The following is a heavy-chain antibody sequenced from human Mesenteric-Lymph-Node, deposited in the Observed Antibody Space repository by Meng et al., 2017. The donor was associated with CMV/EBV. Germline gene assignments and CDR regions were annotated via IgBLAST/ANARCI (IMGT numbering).Heavy chain of an antibody. V-gene: IGHV3-48*03. J-gene: IGHJ6*02. Sequence: GESLKISCAASGFTFRSHDMNWVRQAPGKGLEWISHIKSGGHNMYYADSVKGRFTISRDNANNSLYLQMNSLRAEDTAVYYCARIHLYDYWSGYHNAMDVWGQGATVTVSS. CDR1: GFTFRSHD. CDR3: ARIHLYDYWSGYHNAMDV. CDR2: IKSGGHNM. D-gene: IGHD3-3*01.